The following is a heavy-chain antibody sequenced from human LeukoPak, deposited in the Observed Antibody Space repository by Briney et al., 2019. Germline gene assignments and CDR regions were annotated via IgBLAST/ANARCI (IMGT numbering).Heavy chain of an antibody. D-gene: IGHD6-6*01. CDR1: GFTFDDYG. CDR2: INWNGGST. Sequence: GGSLRLSCAASGFTFDDYGVSWVRQAPGKGLEWVSGINWNGGSTGYADSVKGRFTISRDNAKNSLYLQMNSLRAEDTALYYCARANGYSSSPGYFDYWGQGTLVTVSS. J-gene: IGHJ4*02. CDR3: ARANGYSSSPGYFDY. V-gene: IGHV3-20*04.